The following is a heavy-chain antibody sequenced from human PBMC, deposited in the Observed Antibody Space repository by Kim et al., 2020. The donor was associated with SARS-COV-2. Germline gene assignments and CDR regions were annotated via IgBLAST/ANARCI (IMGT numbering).Heavy chain of an antibody. CDR1: GFIFSNYG. CDR3: AKAWDNSALRFLDWPRPTHYPYAMDV. D-gene: IGHD3-3*01. CDR2: ISHDGKNK. Sequence: GGSLRLSCEASGFIFSNYGMNWVRQAPGKGLEWVALISHDGKNKYYADSVKGRFTISRDNSKNTLYVQMNSLRGEDTALYYCAKAWDNSALRFLDWPRPTHYPYAMDVWGQGTTVTVSS. J-gene: IGHJ6*02. V-gene: IGHV3-30*18.